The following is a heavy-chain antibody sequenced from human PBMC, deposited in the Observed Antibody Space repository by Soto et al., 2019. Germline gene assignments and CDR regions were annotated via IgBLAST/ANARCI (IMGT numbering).Heavy chain of an antibody. D-gene: IGHD2-2*02. Sequence: GASLKISCQLACYRFPSYWISWVLQMPGPGLEWMGRIDPSDSYTNYSPSFQGHVTISADKSISTAYLQWSSLKASDTDMYYCHRLVLSEGTRRYTHRMLFDMWPQGTRVT. CDR1: CYRFPSYW. CDR3: HRLVLSEGTRRYTHRMLFDM. CDR2: IDPSDSYT. V-gene: IGHV5-10-1*01. J-gene: IGHJ3*02.